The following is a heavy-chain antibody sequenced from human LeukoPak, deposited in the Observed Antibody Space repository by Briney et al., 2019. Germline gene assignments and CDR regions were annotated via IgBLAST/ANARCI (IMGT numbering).Heavy chain of an antibody. V-gene: IGHV3-7*01. CDR3: ARYRDLNRDYYCYGMDD. Sequence: PGRTLRLYRAASGFTCSNYGLSWDRHAPGEGLDWVANIKHDGSEKYYVDSVKGRFTISRDNAKSPLYLQMNSLRAEDTAVYYCARYRDLNRDYYCYGMDDRGQGTTVTVSS. J-gene: IGHJ6*02. CDR1: GFTCSNYG. CDR2: IKHDGSEK. D-gene: IGHD1-14*01.